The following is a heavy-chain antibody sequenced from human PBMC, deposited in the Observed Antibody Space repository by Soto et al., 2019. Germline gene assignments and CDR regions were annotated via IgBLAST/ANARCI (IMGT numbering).Heavy chain of an antibody. Sequence: GASVKVSCKASGYTFTSYYMHWVRQAPGQGLEWMGIINPSGGSTSYAQKFQGRVTMTRDTSTSTVYMELSSLRSEDTVVYYCARDRPIPAAKAPRAFDIWGQGTMVTVSS. D-gene: IGHD2-2*01. V-gene: IGHV1-46*01. CDR3: ARDRPIPAAKAPRAFDI. CDR1: GYTFTSYY. CDR2: INPSGGST. J-gene: IGHJ3*02.